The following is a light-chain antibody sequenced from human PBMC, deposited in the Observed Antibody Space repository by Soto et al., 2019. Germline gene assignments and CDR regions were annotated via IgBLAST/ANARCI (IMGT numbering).Light chain of an antibody. J-gene: IGKJ5*01. Sequence: EIVLTQSPATLSLSPGERATLSCRARHSVGTYLAWYQQKPGQAPRLLIYGASNRATGIPARFSGSGSGTDFTLTISRLEPEDFAVYYCQQRINWPPLTFGQGTRLEIK. V-gene: IGKV3-11*01. CDR3: QQRINWPPLT. CDR2: GAS. CDR1: HSVGTY.